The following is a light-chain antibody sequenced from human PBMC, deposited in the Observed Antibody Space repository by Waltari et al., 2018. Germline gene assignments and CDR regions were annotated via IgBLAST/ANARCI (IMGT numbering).Light chain of an antibody. CDR2: AVS. CDR1: SSDVGNYKR. V-gene: IGLV2-23*02. CDR3: SSYAGSSKGV. J-gene: IGLJ2*01. Sequence: QSALTQPASVSGSPGQPITISCTGTSSDVGNYKRVSWYQQHPDKAPKLMIYAVSKRPSVVSDRFSGSKSGDLASLTISGLQPEDEAEYFCSSYAGSSKGVFGGGTKVTVL.